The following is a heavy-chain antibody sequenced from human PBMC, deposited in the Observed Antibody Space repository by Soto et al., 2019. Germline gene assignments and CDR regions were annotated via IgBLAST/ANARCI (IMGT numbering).Heavy chain of an antibody. CDR2: IIPIFGTA. Sequence: QVQLVQSGAEVKKPGSSVKVSCKASGGTFSSYAISWVRQAPGQGLEWMGGIIPIFGTANYAQKFQGRVTITADESTSTAYMELSSLRSEDTALYYCARVALYCSGGSCYSIYYYYGMDVWGQGTTVTVSS. D-gene: IGHD2-15*01. CDR1: GGTFSSYA. V-gene: IGHV1-69*01. J-gene: IGHJ6*02. CDR3: ARVALYCSGGSCYSIYYYYGMDV.